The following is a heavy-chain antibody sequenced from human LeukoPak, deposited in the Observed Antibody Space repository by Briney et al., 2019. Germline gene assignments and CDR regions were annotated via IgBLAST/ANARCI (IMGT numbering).Heavy chain of an antibody. CDR3: ARIRHSYGFGGDYYYYGMDV. Sequence: ASVKVSCKASGYTFTSYDINWVRQATGQGLEWMGWMNPNSGNTGYAQKFQGRVTMTRNTSISTAYMELSSLRSEDTAVYYCARIRHSYGFGGDYYYYGMDVWGQGTTVTVSS. V-gene: IGHV1-8*01. D-gene: IGHD5-18*01. CDR1: GYTFTSYD. J-gene: IGHJ6*02. CDR2: MNPNSGNT.